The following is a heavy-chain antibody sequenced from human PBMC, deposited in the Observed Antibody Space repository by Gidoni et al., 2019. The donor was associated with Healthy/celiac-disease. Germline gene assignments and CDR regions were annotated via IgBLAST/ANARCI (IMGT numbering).Heavy chain of an antibody. CDR2: ISSSSSYI. CDR1: GFTCSSYS. CDR3: ARWDYYYGMDV. J-gene: IGHJ6*02. V-gene: IGHV3-21*01. Sequence: EVQLVESGGGLVKPGGSLRLSCAASGFTCSSYSMNWVRQDPGKGLEWVSAISSSSSYIYYADSVKGRFTISRDNAKNSLYLQMNSLRAEDTAVYYCARWDYYYGMDVWGQGTTVTVSS.